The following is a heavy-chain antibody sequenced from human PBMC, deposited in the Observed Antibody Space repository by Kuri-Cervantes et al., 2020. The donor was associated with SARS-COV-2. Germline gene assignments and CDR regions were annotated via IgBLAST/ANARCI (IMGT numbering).Heavy chain of an antibody. V-gene: IGHV1-2*02. J-gene: IGHJ2*01. D-gene: IGHD3-22*01. CDR1: ETTFPNYD. CDR2: INPNSGGT. CDR3: ARDSPPDSSGYSSWYFDL. Sequence: ASVKVSCKAPETTFPNYDINWVRQATGQGLEWMGWINPNSGGTNYAQKFQGRVTMTRDTSISTAYMELSRLRSDDTAVYYCARDSPPDSSGYSSWYFDLWGRGTLVTVSS.